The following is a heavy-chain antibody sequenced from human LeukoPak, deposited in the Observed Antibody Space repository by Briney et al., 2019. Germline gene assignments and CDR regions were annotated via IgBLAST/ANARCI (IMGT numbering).Heavy chain of an antibody. D-gene: IGHD3-10*01. J-gene: IGHJ5*02. CDR1: RFSFSNYA. CDR3: ARDRSQEFDP. V-gene: IGHV3-30*04. Sequence: GGSLRLSCAASRFSFSNYAMHWVRQAPGKGLEWLAVISSDGTNKDYADSVKGRFSISRDNSKNTLYLQMNRLRADDTAVYYCARDRSQEFDPWGQGTLVTVSS. CDR2: ISSDGTNK.